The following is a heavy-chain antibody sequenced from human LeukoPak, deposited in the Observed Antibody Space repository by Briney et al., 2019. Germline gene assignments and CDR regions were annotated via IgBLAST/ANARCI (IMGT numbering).Heavy chain of an antibody. D-gene: IGHD4-17*01. J-gene: IGHJ2*01. CDR1: GFIFRNFG. V-gene: IGHV3-23*01. CDR2: ISDSGVTT. CDR3: AKDPSTFLTTGWYFDL. Sequence: GGSLRLSCAASGFIFRNFGMTWVRQVPGKGLEWVSTISDSGVTTHYADSVKGRFTISRDNSKSALYLQMSSLRAVDTAIYYCAKDPSTFLTTGWYFDLWGRGTLVTVSS.